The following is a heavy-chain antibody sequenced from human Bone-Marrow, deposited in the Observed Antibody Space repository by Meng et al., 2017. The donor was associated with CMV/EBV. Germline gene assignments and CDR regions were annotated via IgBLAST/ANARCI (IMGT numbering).Heavy chain of an antibody. CDR1: GFTFSSYD. V-gene: IGHV3-13*01. Sequence: GGSLRLSCAASGFTFSSYDMHWVRQATGKGLEWVSAIGTAGDTYYPGSVKGRFTISRDNAKNTLYLQMNSLRAEDTAVYYCARVVVQLCYYWGQGTLVTVSS. J-gene: IGHJ4*02. D-gene: IGHD5-18*01. CDR2: IGTAGDT. CDR3: ARVVVQLCYY.